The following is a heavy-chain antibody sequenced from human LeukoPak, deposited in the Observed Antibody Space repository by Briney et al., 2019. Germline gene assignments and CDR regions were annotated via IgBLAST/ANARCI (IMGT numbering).Heavy chain of an antibody. CDR1: GASISSSY. V-gene: IGHV4-59*08. D-gene: IGHD3-22*01. CDR2: IYYSGST. Sequence: SETLSLTCTVSGASISSSYWSWIRQPPGKGLEWIGYIYYSGSTYYNPSLKSRVTISVDTSKNQFSLKLSSVTAADTAVYYCARAAYLNYYDSSGYYKGWFDPWGQGALVTVSS. J-gene: IGHJ5*02. CDR3: ARAAYLNYYDSSGYYKGWFDP.